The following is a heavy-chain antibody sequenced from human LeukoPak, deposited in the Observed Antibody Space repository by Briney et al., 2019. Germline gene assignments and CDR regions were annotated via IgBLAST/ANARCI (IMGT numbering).Heavy chain of an antibody. D-gene: IGHD4-17*01. CDR3: AKDRVFYGDYFDY. CDR1: GFTFSSYA. CDR2: ISGSGGST. J-gene: IGHJ4*02. V-gene: IGHV3-23*01. Sequence: GASLRLSCAASGFTFSSYAMSWVRQAPGKGLEWVSAISGSGGSTYYADSVKGRFTISRDNSKNTLYLQMNSLRAEDTAVYYCAKDRVFYGDYFDYWGQGTLVTVSP.